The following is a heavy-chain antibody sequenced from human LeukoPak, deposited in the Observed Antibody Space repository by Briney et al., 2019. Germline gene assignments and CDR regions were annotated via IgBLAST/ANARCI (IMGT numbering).Heavy chain of an antibody. V-gene: IGHV3-48*03. CDR3: ADPPRYDCGGDCGDY. CDR2: ISSSGSTI. Sequence: GGSLRLSCAASGFTFSSYEMNWVRQAPGKGLEWVSYISSSGSTIYYADSVKGRFTISRDNAKNSLYLQMNSLRAEDTAVYYCADPPRYDCGGDCGDYWGQGTLVTVSS. CDR1: GFTFSSYE. D-gene: IGHD2-21*02. J-gene: IGHJ4*02.